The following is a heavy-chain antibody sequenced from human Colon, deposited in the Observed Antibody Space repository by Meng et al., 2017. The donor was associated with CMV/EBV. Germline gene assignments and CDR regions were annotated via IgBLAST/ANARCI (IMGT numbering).Heavy chain of an antibody. V-gene: IGHV3-23*03. D-gene: IGHD6-13*01. J-gene: IGHJ4*02. CDR3: GKQLAAAGLCIDY. Sequence: GESLKISCAASGFSFSSYVMSWVRQAPGKGLEWVAEIYSGGTAASYADSVKGRFTVSRDNSRNMVYLQMNSLRADDTAVYYCGKQLAAAGLCIDYWGQGTLVTVSS. CDR2: IYSGGTAA. CDR1: GFSFSSYV.